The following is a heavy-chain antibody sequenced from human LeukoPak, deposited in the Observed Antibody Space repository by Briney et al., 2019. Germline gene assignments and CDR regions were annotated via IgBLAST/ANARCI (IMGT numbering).Heavy chain of an antibody. V-gene: IGHV4-34*01. Sequence: SETLYLTCAVYGGSFSGYYWSWIRQPPGKGLEWIGEINHSGSTNYNPSLKSRVTISVDTSKNQFSLKLSSVTAADTAVYYCARSLFPYYYDSSAYFPFDYWGQGTLVTVSS. D-gene: IGHD3-22*01. CDR1: GGSFSGYY. CDR2: INHSGST. CDR3: ARSLFPYYYDSSAYFPFDY. J-gene: IGHJ4*02.